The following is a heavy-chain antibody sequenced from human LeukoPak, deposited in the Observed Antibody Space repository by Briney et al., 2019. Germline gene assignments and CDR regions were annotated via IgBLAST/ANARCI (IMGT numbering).Heavy chain of an antibody. V-gene: IGHV3-23*01. CDR2: ISGSGGST. J-gene: IGHJ4*02. CDR1: GFTFSSYA. Sequence: GGSLRLSCAASGFTFSSYAMSWVRQAPGKGLEWVSAISGSGGSTYYADSVKGRFIISRDNSKNTMSLQMISLRAEDTAVYYCAKRGRVPGVVDHWGQGTLVTVSS. D-gene: IGHD3-3*01. CDR3: AKRGRVPGVVDH.